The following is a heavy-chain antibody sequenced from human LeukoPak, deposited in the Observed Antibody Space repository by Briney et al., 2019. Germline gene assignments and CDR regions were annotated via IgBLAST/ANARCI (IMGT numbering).Heavy chain of an antibody. D-gene: IGHD1-26*01. V-gene: IGHV3-7*03. CDR1: GFAFSTFW. J-gene: IGHJ4*02. CDR2: IKQDGSEK. CDR3: AKDNGAGGFDY. Sequence: GGSLRLSCAASGFAFSTFWMHWVRQAPGKGLEWVADIKQDGSEKYYMDSVKGRFTISRDSAKKSLYLQMNSLKAEDTAIYYCAKDNGAGGFDYWGQGTLVTVSS.